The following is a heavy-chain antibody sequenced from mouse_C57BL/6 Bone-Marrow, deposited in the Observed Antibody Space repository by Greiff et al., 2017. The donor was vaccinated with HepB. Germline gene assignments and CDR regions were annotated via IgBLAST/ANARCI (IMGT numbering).Heavy chain of an antibody. CDR3: AREDYDYDEGFAY. CDR1: GFTFSDFY. V-gene: IGHV7-1*01. J-gene: IGHJ3*01. Sequence: EVKLMESGGGLVQSGRSLRLSCATSGFTFSDFYMEWVRQAPGKGLEWIAASRNKANDYTTEYSASVKGRFIVSRYTSQSILYLQMNALRAEDTAIYYCAREDYDYDEGFAYWGQVTLVTVSA. CDR2: SRNKANDYTT. D-gene: IGHD2-4*01.